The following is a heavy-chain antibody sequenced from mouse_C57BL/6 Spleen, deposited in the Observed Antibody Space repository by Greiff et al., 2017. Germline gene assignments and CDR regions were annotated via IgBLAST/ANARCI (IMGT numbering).Heavy chain of an antibody. Sequence: VQLQQSGAELVRPGTSVKVSCKASGYAFTNYLIEWVKQRPGQGLEWIGVINPGSGGTNYNEKFKGKATLTADKSSSTAYMQLSSLTSEDSAVYFCARGGDSGYFDVWGTGTTVTVSS. D-gene: IGHD2-12*01. CDR1: GYAFTNYL. V-gene: IGHV1-54*01. J-gene: IGHJ1*03. CDR2: INPGSGGT. CDR3: ARGGDSGYFDV.